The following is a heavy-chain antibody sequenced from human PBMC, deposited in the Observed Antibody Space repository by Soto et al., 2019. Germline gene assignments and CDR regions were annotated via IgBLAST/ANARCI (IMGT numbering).Heavy chain of an antibody. CDR3: ARALIVVPAAMLYYYMDV. D-gene: IGHD2-2*01. Sequence: QVQLQQWGAGLLKPSETLSLTCAVYGGSFSGYYWSWIRQPPGKGLEWIGEINHSGSTNYNPSLKSRVTIAVDTSKNQFSLKLSSVTAADTAVYYCARALIVVPAAMLYYYMDVWGQGTTVTVSS. V-gene: IGHV4-34*01. J-gene: IGHJ6*03. CDR1: GGSFSGYY. CDR2: INHSGST.